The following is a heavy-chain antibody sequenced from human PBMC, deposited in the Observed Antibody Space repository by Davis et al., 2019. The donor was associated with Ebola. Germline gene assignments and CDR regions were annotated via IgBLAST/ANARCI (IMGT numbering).Heavy chain of an antibody. CDR1: GDSVSSSSAA. Sequence: MPSETLSLTCAISGDSVSSSSAAWNWIRQSPSRGLEWLGRTYYRSKWYNDYALSVKSRITINPDTSKNQFSLQLNSVTPEDTAVYYCTRAMTGTTGRAFDYWGQGTLVTVSS. V-gene: IGHV6-1*01. J-gene: IGHJ4*02. D-gene: IGHD1-1*01. CDR3: TRAMTGTTGRAFDY. CDR2: TYYRSKWYN.